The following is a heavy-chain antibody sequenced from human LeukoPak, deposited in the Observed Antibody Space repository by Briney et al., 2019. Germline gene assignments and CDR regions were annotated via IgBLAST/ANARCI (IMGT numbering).Heavy chain of an antibody. CDR1: GFTFSSYA. CDR2: ISYDGSNK. CDR3: AKALFD. D-gene: IGHD2-21*01. J-gene: IGHJ4*02. V-gene: IGHV3-30-3*01. Sequence: GGSLRLSCAASGFTFSSYAMHWVRQAPGKGLEWVAVISYDGSNKYYADSVKGRFTISRDNSKNTLYLQMNSLRAEDTAVYYCAKALFDWGQGTLVTVSS.